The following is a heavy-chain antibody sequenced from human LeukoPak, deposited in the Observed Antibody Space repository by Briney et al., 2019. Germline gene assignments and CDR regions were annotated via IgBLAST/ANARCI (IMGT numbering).Heavy chain of an antibody. CDR2: IGSSGYI. Sequence: GGSLRLSCVASGFSFSSYSMNWVRQAPGKGLEWVSSIGSSGYIHYADSMKGRVTISRDNAKNSLYLQMNSLRAEDTAVYYCARDLYSSNDAWGQGTLVTVSS. V-gene: IGHV3-21*01. D-gene: IGHD6-13*01. J-gene: IGHJ5*02. CDR1: GFSFSSYS. CDR3: ARDLYSSNDA.